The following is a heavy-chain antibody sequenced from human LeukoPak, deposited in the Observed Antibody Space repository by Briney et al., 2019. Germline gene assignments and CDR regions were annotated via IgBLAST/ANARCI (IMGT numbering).Heavy chain of an antibody. D-gene: IGHD6-19*01. Sequence: GGSLRLSCAASGFTFSSYAMSWVRQAPGKGLEWVSDISGSGGSTYYADSVKGRFTISRDNSKNTLYLQMNSLRAEDTAVYYCAKGASSGFTRYWYFDLWGRGTLVTVSS. V-gene: IGHV3-23*01. J-gene: IGHJ2*01. CDR3: AKGASSGFTRYWYFDL. CDR2: ISGSGGST. CDR1: GFTFSSYA.